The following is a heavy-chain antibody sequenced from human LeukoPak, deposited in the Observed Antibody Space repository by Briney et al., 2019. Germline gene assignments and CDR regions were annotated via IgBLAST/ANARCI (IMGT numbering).Heavy chain of an antibody. Sequence: GGSLRLSCAASGFTFSAYAMAWVRQAPGKGLEWVSTISGSGGTTYSADSVKGRFTISRDNSKNILYLQVNSLRAGDTAVYYCAKVYYYDSSGYYYGDAFDIWGQGTMVTVSS. CDR2: ISGSGGTT. V-gene: IGHV3-23*01. J-gene: IGHJ3*02. CDR3: AKVYYYDSSGYYYGDAFDI. CDR1: GFTFSAYA. D-gene: IGHD3-22*01.